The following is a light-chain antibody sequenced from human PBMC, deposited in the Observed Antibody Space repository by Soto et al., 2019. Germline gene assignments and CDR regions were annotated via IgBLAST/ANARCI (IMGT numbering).Light chain of an antibody. J-gene: IGKJ4*01. Sequence: DIQMTQSPSTLSASVRDRVTITCRASQSISSSLAWYQQKAGKAPKLLIYDASNLERGVPSRFSGSGSGTEFTLTISSLQPDDFATYYCQQYNSFSLTFGGGTKVE. V-gene: IGKV1-5*01. CDR1: QSISSS. CDR3: QQYNSFSLT. CDR2: DAS.